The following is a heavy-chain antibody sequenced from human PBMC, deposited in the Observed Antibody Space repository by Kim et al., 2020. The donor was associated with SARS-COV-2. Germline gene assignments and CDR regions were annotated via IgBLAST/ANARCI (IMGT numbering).Heavy chain of an antibody. CDR3: ARAPSSYGSGSYDY. Sequence: AQKFQGRVTMTRNTSIGTAYRELSSLRSEDTAVYYCARAPSSYGSGSYDYWGQGTLVTVSS. D-gene: IGHD3-10*01. J-gene: IGHJ4*02. V-gene: IGHV1-8*01.